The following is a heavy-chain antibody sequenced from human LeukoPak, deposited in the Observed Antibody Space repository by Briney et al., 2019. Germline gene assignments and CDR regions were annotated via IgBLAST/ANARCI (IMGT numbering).Heavy chain of an antibody. CDR2: ISGSGGST. V-gene: IGHV3-23*01. D-gene: IGHD3-10*01. J-gene: IGHJ4*02. Sequence: PGGSLRLSCAASGFTFSSYGMSWVRQAPGKGLEWVSGISGSGGSTYYADSVKGRLTISRDNAKNSLYLQMNSLRAEDTAVYYCARENYYGSGSYFSDYWGQGTLVTVSS. CDR1: GFTFSSYG. CDR3: ARENYYGSGSYFSDY.